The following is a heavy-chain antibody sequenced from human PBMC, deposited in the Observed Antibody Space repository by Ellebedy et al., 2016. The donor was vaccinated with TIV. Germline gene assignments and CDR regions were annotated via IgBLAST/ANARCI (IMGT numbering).Heavy chain of an antibody. J-gene: IGHJ4*02. CDR1: GFTFSSFW. D-gene: IGHD1-1*01. CDR3: TRDGSGTMNY. Sequence: GESLKISCAVSGFTFSSFWMSWVRQAPGKGLEWVANIKEDGNEKYYVDSVKSRFTISRDNAKNSLYLQMNSLRADDTAVYYCTRDGSGTMNYWGQGTLVTVSA. CDR2: IKEDGNEK. V-gene: IGHV3-7*01.